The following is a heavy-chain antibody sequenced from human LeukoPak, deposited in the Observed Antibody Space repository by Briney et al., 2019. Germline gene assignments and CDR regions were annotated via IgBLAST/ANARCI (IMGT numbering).Heavy chain of an antibody. CDR1: GASISHFY. Sequence: ASETLSLTCTVSGASISHFYWTWIRQPPGKGLECIGHIYYSGSTYYNPSLQSRVSISVDTSKSQVSLILRSVTAADTAAYYCARATPALKEWGHGTLVTVTS. CDR3: ARATPALKE. V-gene: IGHV4-59*01. CDR2: IYYSGST. D-gene: IGHD4-17*01. J-gene: IGHJ4*01.